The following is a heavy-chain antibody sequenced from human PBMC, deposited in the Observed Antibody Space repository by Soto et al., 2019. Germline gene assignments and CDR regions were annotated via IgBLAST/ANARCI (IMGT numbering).Heavy chain of an antibody. V-gene: IGHV3-11*01. Sequence: QVQLVESGGGLVKPGGSLRLSCAASGFTFGDYYMAWIRQAPGKGLEWISYISGVGSTIHYADSVKGRFIISRANTKNSLYLEMSGLRDEDTAVYYCVRVGALWFGDFWGQGTPVTVSS. CDR2: ISGVGSTI. J-gene: IGHJ4*02. D-gene: IGHD3-10*01. CDR3: VRVGALWFGDF. CDR1: GFTFGDYY.